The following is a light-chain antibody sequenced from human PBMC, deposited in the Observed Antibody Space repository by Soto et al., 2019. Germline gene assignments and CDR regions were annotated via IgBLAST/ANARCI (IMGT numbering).Light chain of an antibody. CDR3: HQRQSWPRT. CDR1: QYINTR. J-gene: IGKJ1*01. CDR2: QTS. V-gene: IGKV3-11*01. Sequence: EIVLTQSRATLASSPSVSVTLSCMASQYINTRLAWYQHRPGQAPRLLIYQTSIRAAGIPARFSASGSGTDFTLTISHVQPEDFALYYCHQRQSWPRTFGQGTKVDIK.